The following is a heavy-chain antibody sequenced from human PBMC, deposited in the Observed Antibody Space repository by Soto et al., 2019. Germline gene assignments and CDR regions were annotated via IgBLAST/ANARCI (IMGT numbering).Heavy chain of an antibody. CDR1: GGSISSSSYY. CDR3: ASASSYGSVNNNWFDP. V-gene: IGHV4-39*01. CDR2: IYYSGST. D-gene: IGHD3-10*01. Sequence: QLQLQESGPGLVKPSETLSLTCTVSGGSISSSSYYWGWIRQPPGKGLEWIGSIYYSGSTYYNPSLKSRVTISVDTSKNQFSLKLSSVTAADTAVYYCASASSYGSVNNNWFDPWGQGTLVTVSS. J-gene: IGHJ5*02.